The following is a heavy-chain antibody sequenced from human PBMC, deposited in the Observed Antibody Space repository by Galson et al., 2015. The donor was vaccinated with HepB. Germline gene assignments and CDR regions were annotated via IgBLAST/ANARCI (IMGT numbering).Heavy chain of an antibody. CDR1: GYTFTRYA. CDR2: INAGNGNT. J-gene: IGHJ6*03. CDR3: ARGGCSSTSCYGYYYYMDV. D-gene: IGHD2-2*01. Sequence: SVKVSCKASGYTFTRYAMHWVRQAPGQRLEWMGWINAGNGNTKYSQKFQGRVTITRDTSASTAYMELSSLRSEDTALYYCARGGCSSTSCYGYYYYMDVWGKGTTVTVSS. V-gene: IGHV1-3*01.